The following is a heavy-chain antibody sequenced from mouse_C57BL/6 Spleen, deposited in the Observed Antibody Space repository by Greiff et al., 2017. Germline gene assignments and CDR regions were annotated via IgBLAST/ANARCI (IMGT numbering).Heavy chain of an antibody. CDR2: INPNYGST. J-gene: IGHJ1*03. D-gene: IGHD1-1*01. CDR3: ARTGYGSRYWYFDV. Sequence: VQLQQSGPELVKPGASVKISCKASGYSFTDYNMNWVKQSNGKSLEWIGVINPNYGSTSYNQKFKGKATLTVDNSSSTAYMQLNSLTSEDSAVYYCARTGYGSRYWYFDVWGTGTTVTVSS. CDR1: GYSFTDYN. V-gene: IGHV1-39*01.